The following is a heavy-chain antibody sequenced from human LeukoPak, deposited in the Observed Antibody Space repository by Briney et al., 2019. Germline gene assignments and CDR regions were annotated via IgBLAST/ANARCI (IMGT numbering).Heavy chain of an antibody. V-gene: IGHV3-23*01. J-gene: IGHJ4*02. CDR1: GFSFSSYV. Sequence: GGSLRLSCAASGFSFSSYVMGWVRQAPGKGLEWVSAISGSGGSTYYADSVKGRFTISRDNSKNTLYLQMNGLRAEDTAVYYCAKSTAYTTSGRFDYWGQGTLVTVSS. CDR2: ISGSGGST. D-gene: IGHD2-8*01. CDR3: AKSTAYTTSGRFDY.